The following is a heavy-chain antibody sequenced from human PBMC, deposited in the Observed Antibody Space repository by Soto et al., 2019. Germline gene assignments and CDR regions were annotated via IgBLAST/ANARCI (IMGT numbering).Heavy chain of an antibody. CDR1: GGSISSGGYY. J-gene: IGHJ5*02. V-gene: IGHV4-61*08. CDR3: ARQGGWFDP. CDR2: IYYSGST. D-gene: IGHD1-26*01. Sequence: SETLSLTCTVSGGSISSGGYYWSWIRQHPGKGLEWIGSIYYSGSTNYKPSLKSRVTISVDTSKNQFSLKLNSVTAADTAVYYCARQGGWFDPWGQGTLVTVSS.